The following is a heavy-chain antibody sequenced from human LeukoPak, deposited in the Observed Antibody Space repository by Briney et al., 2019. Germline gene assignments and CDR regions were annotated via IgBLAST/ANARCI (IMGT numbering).Heavy chain of an antibody. CDR2: INSDGRST. J-gene: IGHJ3*02. V-gene: IGHV3-74*01. CDR1: GFTFSSYW. D-gene: IGHD4-17*01. CDR3: ARKGSDYEDAFDI. Sequence: GGSLRLSRAASGFTFSSYWMHWVRQAPGQGLVWVSRINSDGRSTSYADSVKGRFTISRDNAKNTLYLQINSLRAEDTAVYYCARKGSDYEDAFDIWGQGTMVTVSS.